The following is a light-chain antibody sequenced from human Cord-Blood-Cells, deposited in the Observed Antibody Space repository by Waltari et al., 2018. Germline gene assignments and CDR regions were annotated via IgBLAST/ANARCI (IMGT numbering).Light chain of an antibody. J-gene: IGLJ2*01. CDR2: ENN. CDR1: SSNIGNNY. Sequence: QSVLTQPPSVSAAPGQKVTISCSGSSSNIGNNYVSWYQQLPGTAPKLLIYENNKRPSGIPGRFSGSKSGTSATLGITGLQTGDEADYYCGTWDSSLSAGGVVFGGGTKLTVL. CDR3: GTWDSSLSAGGVV. V-gene: IGLV1-51*02.